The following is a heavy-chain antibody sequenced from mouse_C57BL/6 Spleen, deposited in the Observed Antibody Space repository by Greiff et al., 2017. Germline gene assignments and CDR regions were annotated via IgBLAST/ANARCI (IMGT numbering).Heavy chain of an antibody. CDR3: ARYVYAMDY. Sequence: VQLQQSGAELARPGASVKLSCKASGYTFTSYGISLVKQRTGQGLEWIGEIYPRSGNIYYNEKLKGKATLTADKSSSTAYMELRSLTSEDSAVYFCARYVYAMDYWGQGTSVTVSS. V-gene: IGHV1-81*01. CDR1: GYTFTSYG. CDR2: IYPRSGNI. J-gene: IGHJ4*01.